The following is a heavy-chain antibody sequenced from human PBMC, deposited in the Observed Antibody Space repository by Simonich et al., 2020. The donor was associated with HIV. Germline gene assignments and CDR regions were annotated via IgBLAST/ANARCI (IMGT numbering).Heavy chain of an antibody. Sequence: QVQLVQSGAEVKKPGSSVKVSCKASGGTFSSYAVSWVRQAPGQGLEWMGGISPVFDTSNYAQKFQGRVTITADESTSTAYMELSSLRSEDTAVYYCARGRRYSSSWSFDYWGQGTLVTVSS. J-gene: IGHJ4*02. CDR1: GGTFSSYA. CDR3: ARGRRYSSSWSFDY. CDR2: ISPVFDTS. D-gene: IGHD6-13*01. V-gene: IGHV1-69*13.